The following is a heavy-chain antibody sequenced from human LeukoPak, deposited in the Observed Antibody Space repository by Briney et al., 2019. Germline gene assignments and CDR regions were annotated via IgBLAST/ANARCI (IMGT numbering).Heavy chain of an antibody. J-gene: IGHJ4*02. CDR2: IHYSGST. CDR3: AREGSRDFWSGPVYYFDY. V-gene: IGHV4-61*01. D-gene: IGHD3-3*01. Sequence: PSETLSLTCTVSGGSISRSRDYWSWIRQPPGKGLEWIGYIHYSGSTYYNPSLTSRVTISIDTSKNQFSLRLSSVTAADTAVYYCAREGSRDFWSGPVYYFDYWGQGTLVTVSS. CDR1: GGSISRSRDY.